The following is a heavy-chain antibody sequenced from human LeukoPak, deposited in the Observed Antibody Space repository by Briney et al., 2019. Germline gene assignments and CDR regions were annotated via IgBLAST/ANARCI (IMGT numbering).Heavy chain of an antibody. CDR1: GFTFDDYA. CDR3: AKRSNSWDFDY. CDR2: ISWNSGSI. V-gene: IGHV3-9*01. J-gene: IGHJ4*02. D-gene: IGHD6-13*01. Sequence: GGSLRLSCAASGFTFDDYAMHWVRQAPGKGLEWVSGISWNSGSIDYAGSVKGRFTISRDNAKNSLYLQMNSLRAEDTALYYCAKRSNSWDFDYWGQGTLVTVSS.